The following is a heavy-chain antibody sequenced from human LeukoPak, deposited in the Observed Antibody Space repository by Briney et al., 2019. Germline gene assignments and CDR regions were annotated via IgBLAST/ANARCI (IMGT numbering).Heavy chain of an antibody. Sequence: GGSRRLSCAASGFTFSNYAMSWVRQAPGKGLEWVSTIHGSGVSTYYADSVKGRFTISRDNSKNTLYLQMNSLRAEDTAVYFCANPIYSGDYDQFDYWGQGTLVTVSS. CDR3: ANPIYSGDYDQFDY. D-gene: IGHD4-17*01. CDR2: IHGSGVST. V-gene: IGHV3-23*01. J-gene: IGHJ4*02. CDR1: GFTFSNYA.